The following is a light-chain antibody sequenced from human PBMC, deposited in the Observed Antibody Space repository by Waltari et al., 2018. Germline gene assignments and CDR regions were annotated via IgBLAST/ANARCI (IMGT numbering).Light chain of an antibody. CDR1: KLEDKY. CDR3: QAWDCNTYVV. J-gene: IGLJ2*01. V-gene: IGLV3-1*01. Sequence: SYELTQPPSVSVSPGQTASIACSGDKLEDKYASWYQQKPGQSPVLVIYQDNRRPSGIPERFSGSTSGNTATLTISGTQAMDEADYYCQAWDCNTYVVFGGGTKLTVL. CDR2: QDN.